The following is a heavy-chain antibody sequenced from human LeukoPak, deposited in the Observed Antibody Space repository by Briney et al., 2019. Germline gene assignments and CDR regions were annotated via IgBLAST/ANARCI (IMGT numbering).Heavy chain of an antibody. J-gene: IGHJ4*02. V-gene: IGHV3-21*01. Sequence: GGSLRLSCAASGFTFSSYSMNWVRQAPGKGLEWVSSISSSSSYIYYADSVKGRFAISRDNAKNSLYLQMNSLRAEDTAVYYCAREYCSGGSCGYDYWGQGTLVTVSS. D-gene: IGHD2-15*01. CDR1: GFTFSSYS. CDR3: AREYCSGGSCGYDY. CDR2: ISSSSSYI.